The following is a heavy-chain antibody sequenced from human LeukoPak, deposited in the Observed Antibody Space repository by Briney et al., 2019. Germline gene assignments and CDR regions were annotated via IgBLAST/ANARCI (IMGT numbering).Heavy chain of an antibody. D-gene: IGHD3-3*01. Sequence: PSETLSLTCAVYGGSFSVYYWSWIRQPPGKGLEWIGEINHSGSTNYNPSLKSRVTISVDTSKNQFSLKLSSVTAADTAVYYCARGRGFWSGYWSAYGMDVWGQGTTVTVSS. V-gene: IGHV4-34*01. CDR3: ARGRGFWSGYWSAYGMDV. CDR1: GGSFSVYY. CDR2: INHSGST. J-gene: IGHJ6*02.